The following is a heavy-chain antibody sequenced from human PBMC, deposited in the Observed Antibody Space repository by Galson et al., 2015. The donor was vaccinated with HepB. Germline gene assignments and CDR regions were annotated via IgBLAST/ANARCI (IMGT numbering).Heavy chain of an antibody. D-gene: IGHD6-13*01. J-gene: IGHJ4*02. CDR2: ISGSDGDT. CDR1: GFTFSSYA. Sequence: SLRLSCAASGFTFSSYAMSWVRQAPGKGLEWVSAISGSDGDTYYADSVKGRFTISRDNSKNTLYLQMNTLRAEDTAVYYCAKDRSSSWIGYYFDYWGQGTLVTVSS. V-gene: IGHV3-23*01. CDR3: AKDRSSSWIGYYFDY.